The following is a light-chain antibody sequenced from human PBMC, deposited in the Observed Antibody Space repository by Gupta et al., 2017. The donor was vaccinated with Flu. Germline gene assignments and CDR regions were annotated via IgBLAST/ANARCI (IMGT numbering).Light chain of an antibody. J-gene: IGLJ3*02. CDR1: TSDIGASSFKF. CDR2: EGS. CDR3: CYYCILRAHDGL. V-gene: IGLV2-14*01. Sequence: HSALPQPASVSGSPGQSITISCTGTTSDIGASSFKFVSWYQHPPGRAPKLIMYEGSNRPSGVSRRFSGKRGCKSGYPNIHGLQGEDDADEDGCYYCILRAHDGLFGGGTKLTVL.